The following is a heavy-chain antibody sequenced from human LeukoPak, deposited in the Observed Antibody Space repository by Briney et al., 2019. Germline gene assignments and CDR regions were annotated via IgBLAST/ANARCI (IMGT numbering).Heavy chain of an antibody. CDR1: GGSISSYY. Sequence: PSETLSLTCTVSGGSISSYYWSWIRQPPGKGLEWIGYIYYSGSTNYNPSLKSRVTISVDTSKNQFSLKLSSVTAADTAVYYCARLSFNWLDPWGQGTLVTVSS. CDR2: IYYSGST. CDR3: ARLSFNWLDP. V-gene: IGHV4-59*01. J-gene: IGHJ5*02. D-gene: IGHD3-16*02.